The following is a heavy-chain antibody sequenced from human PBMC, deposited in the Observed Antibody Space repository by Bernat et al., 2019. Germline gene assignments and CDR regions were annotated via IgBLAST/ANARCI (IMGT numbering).Heavy chain of an antibody. J-gene: IGHJ4*02. CDR2: IKQDGSEK. CDR3: ARDSPLRGDY. Sequence: EVQLVESGGGLVQPGGSLRLSCAASGFTFSHYWMSWVRQAPGKGLEWVANIKQDGSEKYYVDSVKGRFTISRDNAKNSVYLQMNSLRADDTALYYCARDSPLRGDYWGQGTLVTASS. CDR1: GFTFSHYW. V-gene: IGHV3-7*03.